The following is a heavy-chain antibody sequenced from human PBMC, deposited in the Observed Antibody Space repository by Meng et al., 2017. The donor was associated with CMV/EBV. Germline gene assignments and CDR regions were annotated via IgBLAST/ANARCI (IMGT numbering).Heavy chain of an antibody. CDR2: ISAYNGNT. Sequence: ASVHVSCQSSVYTFTSYCISWVRQAPGQGLEWMGWISAYNGNTNYAQKLQGRVTMTTDTSTSTAYMEMRSLRSDDTAVYYCARDLAPAATGYFQHWGQGTLVTVSS. CDR3: ARDLAPAATGYFQH. V-gene: IGHV1-18*01. CDR1: VYTFTSYC. D-gene: IGHD2-2*01. J-gene: IGHJ1*01.